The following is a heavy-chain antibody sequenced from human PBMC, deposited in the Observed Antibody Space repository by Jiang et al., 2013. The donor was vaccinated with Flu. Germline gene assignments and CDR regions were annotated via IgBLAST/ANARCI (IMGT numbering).Heavy chain of an antibody. D-gene: IGHD6-6*01. CDR1: GGSISSSSYY. V-gene: IGHV4-39*02. Sequence: LLKPSETLSLTCTVSGGSISSSSYYWGWIRQPPGKGLEWIGSIYYTGSTYYNPSLKSRVTISVDTSKNHFSLKLSSVTAADTAVYYCARISESTAARPTVYYYYYGMDVWGQGTTVTVSS. CDR3: ARISESTAARPTVYYYYYGMDV. CDR2: IYYTGST. J-gene: IGHJ6*02.